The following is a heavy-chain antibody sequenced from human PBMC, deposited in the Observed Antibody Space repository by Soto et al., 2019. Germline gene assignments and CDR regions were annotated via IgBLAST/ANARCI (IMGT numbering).Heavy chain of an antibody. D-gene: IGHD3-22*01. CDR1: GFRFSGYG. CDR2: IWYDGSNK. Sequence: QVQLVESGGGVVQPGRSLRLSCAASGFRFSGYGMNWVRQSPGKGLEWVAVIWYDGSNKFYGNSVKGRFTISRDNSRNTLYLQMNSLRDEDTAVYYCATEGKDDSVKGGFDNWGQGTLVTVSS. V-gene: IGHV3-33*01. CDR3: ATEGKDDSVKGGFDN. J-gene: IGHJ4*02.